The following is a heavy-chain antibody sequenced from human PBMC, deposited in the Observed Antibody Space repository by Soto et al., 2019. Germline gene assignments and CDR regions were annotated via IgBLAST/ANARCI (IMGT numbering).Heavy chain of an antibody. D-gene: IGHD1-20*01. Sequence: EVQVVESGGGLVQPGGSLRLSCAASGFSFSSYEMNWVRQAPGKGLEWVSYISSSGSTMYYADSVKGRFTISRDNANNSVYLQMNSLRAEDTAVYYCALSNWNDLDYWGQGTLVTVSS. CDR2: ISSSGSTM. J-gene: IGHJ4*02. CDR1: GFSFSSYE. CDR3: ALSNWNDLDY. V-gene: IGHV3-48*03.